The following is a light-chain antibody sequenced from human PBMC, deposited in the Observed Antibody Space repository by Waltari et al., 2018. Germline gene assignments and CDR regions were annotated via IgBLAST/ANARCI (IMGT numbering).Light chain of an antibody. Sequence: QSALTQPASVSGSPGQSITISCTGTSSDIGGSEYVSWYQQRPDKAPKLLIYDVNKRPAGVSARFSGSKSSNTASLTISSLRPEDETDYFCCSYAGSDTYVFGTGTKVTVL. V-gene: IGLV2-14*01. CDR3: CSYAGSDTYV. J-gene: IGLJ1*01. CDR1: SSDIGGSEY. CDR2: DVN.